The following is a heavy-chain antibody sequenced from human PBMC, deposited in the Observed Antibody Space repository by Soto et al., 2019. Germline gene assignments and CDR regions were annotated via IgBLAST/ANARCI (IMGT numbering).Heavy chain of an antibody. V-gene: IGHV4-34*01. CDR1: GGSFSGYY. J-gene: IGHJ5*02. Sequence: SLTCADYGGSFSGYYWSWIRQPPGKGLEWIGEINHSGSTNYNPSLKSRVTISVDTSKNQFSLKLSSVTAADTAVYYCARGQYCSGGSCYPHWFDPWGQGTLVTVSS. CDR3: ARGQYCSGGSCYPHWFDP. D-gene: IGHD2-15*01. CDR2: INHSGST.